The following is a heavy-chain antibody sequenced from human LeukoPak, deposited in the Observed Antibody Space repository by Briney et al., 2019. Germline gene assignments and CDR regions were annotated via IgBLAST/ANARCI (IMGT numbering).Heavy chain of an antibody. CDR3: ARHNNSGYYYYHYYMDV. Sequence: PGGSPRLSCAASGFTFSSNWMSWVRQAPGKGLEWVANINQVGSEKYYVDSVKGRFTISRDNAKNSLYLQMNSLRAEDTAVYYCARHNNSGYYYYHYYMDVWGKGTTVTVSS. J-gene: IGHJ6*03. D-gene: IGHD3-22*01. V-gene: IGHV3-7*01. CDR1: GFTFSSNW. CDR2: INQVGSEK.